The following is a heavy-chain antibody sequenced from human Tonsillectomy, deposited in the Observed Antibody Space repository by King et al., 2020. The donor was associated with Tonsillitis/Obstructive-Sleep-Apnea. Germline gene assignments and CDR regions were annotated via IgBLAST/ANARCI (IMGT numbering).Heavy chain of an antibody. V-gene: IGHV3-15*01. D-gene: IGHD6-6*01. CDR1: GFTFSNAW. CDR2: IKSKSDGGKT. J-gene: IGHJ4*02. Sequence: VQLVESGGGLVKPGGSLSLSCAASGFTFSNAWMSWVRQAPGKGLEWVGRIKSKSDGGKTDYAAPVKGRLTISRDDSKNTLHLQMNSLETEDTAVYYCTTTSSSLDYWGQGTLVTVSS. CDR3: TTTSSSLDY.